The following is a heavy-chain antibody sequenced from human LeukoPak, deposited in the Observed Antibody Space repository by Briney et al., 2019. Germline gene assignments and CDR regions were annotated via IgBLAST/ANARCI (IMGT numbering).Heavy chain of an antibody. CDR3: ARQGGGNKNWFDP. Sequence: SETLSLTCTVSGGSISSSSYFWAWIRQPPGKGLEWIGSIFYSASAYYNPSLKSRPTISVDTSKNQFSLKLSSVTAADTAVYYCARQGGGNKNWFDPWGQGTLVTVSS. CDR1: GGSISSSSYF. J-gene: IGHJ5*02. CDR2: IFYSASA. D-gene: IGHD2-15*01. V-gene: IGHV4-39*01.